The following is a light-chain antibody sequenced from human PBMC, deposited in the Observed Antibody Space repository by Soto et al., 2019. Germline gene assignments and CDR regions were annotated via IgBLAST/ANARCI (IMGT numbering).Light chain of an antibody. J-gene: IGKJ1*01. CDR3: QYYDESMWT. CDR2: GAL. V-gene: IGKV3-20*01. Sequence: EVVLTQSPGTLSLSPVEGATLTWRASQSVVTNYLAWYQQKYGQSPRLLIYGALYRAPGIPDRFSGSGSGTDFTLSISRLEPEDFAVYYCQYYDESMWTFGQGTKVDI. CDR1: QSVVTNY.